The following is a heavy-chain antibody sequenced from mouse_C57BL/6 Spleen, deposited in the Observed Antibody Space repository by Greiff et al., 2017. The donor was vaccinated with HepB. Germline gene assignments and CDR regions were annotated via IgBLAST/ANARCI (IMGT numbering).Heavy chain of an antibody. J-gene: IGHJ2*01. CDR3: ARGITTVVAPTYFDY. Sequence: VQLQQPGAELVRPGTSVKLSCKASGYTFTSYWMHWVKQRPGQGLEWIGVIDPSDSYTNYNQKFKGKATLTVDTSSSTAYMQLSSLTSEDSAVYYCARGITTVVAPTYFDYWGQGTTLTVSS. CDR1: GYTFTSYW. V-gene: IGHV1-59*01. CDR2: IDPSDSYT. D-gene: IGHD1-1*01.